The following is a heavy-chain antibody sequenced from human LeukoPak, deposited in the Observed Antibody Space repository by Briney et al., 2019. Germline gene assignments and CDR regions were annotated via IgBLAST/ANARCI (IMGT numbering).Heavy chain of an antibody. CDR3: ARHRTSPNRYPFDY. CDR2: MNPNSGNT. Sequence: ASVKVSCKASGYTFTSYDINWVRQATGQGLEWMGWMNPNSGNTGYAQKFQGRVTITRNTSISTAYMELSSLRSEDTAVYFCARHRTSPNRYPFDYWGQGTLVTVSS. D-gene: IGHD1-14*01. CDR1: GYTFTSYD. V-gene: IGHV1-8*03. J-gene: IGHJ4*02.